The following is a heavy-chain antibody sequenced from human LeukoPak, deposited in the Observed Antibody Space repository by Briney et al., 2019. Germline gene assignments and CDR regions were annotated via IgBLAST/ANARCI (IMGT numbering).Heavy chain of an antibody. Sequence: QSGGSLRLSCAASGFTFSGYSLTWVRQAPGRGLEWVASIKQDGSAKSYVDSVKGRFTISRDNAKNSLYLQMNSLAAEDTAVYYCASGGGSGTYIPYYYYVMDVWGQGTTVTVSS. D-gene: IGHD3-10*01. CDR1: GFTFSGYS. CDR3: ASGGGSGTYIPYYYYVMDV. CDR2: IKQDGSAK. V-gene: IGHV3-7*01. J-gene: IGHJ6*02.